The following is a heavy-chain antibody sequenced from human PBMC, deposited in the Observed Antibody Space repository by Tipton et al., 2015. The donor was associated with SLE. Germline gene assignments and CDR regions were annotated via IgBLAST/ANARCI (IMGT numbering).Heavy chain of an antibody. V-gene: IGHV3-30*03. J-gene: IGHJ6*02. D-gene: IGHD2-15*01. CDR1: GFTFSSYG. CDR3: ARDWLLIVVAASTRGHDYALDV. CDR2: ISYDGSNK. Sequence: SLRLSCAASGFTFSSYGMHWVRQAPGKGLEWVAVISYDGSNKYYADSVKGRFTISRDNSKNTLYLQMNSLRAEDTAVYYCARDWLLIVVAASTRGHDYALDVWGQGTTVTVSS.